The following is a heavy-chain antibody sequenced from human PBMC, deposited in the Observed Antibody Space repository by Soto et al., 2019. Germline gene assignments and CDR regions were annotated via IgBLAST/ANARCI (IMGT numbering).Heavy chain of an antibody. J-gene: IGHJ4*02. Sequence: QVQLQESGPGLVKPSGTLSLTCAVSGGSIGSNNWRSWVRQPPGKGLEWIGEIFHSGSTYYNPSLKTRVTISIYKCKNHCSLKLRSVTAAETAVYYCARVYTGGYSGYRGQGTLVTVSS. CDR2: IFHSGST. V-gene: IGHV4-4*02. D-gene: IGHD1-26*01. CDR3: ARVYTGGYSGY. CDR1: GGSIGSNNW.